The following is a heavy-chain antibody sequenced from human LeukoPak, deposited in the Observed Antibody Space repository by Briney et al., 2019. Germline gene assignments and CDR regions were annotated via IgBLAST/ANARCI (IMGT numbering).Heavy chain of an antibody. V-gene: IGHV3-21*01. CDR3: ATHLTIFGVVI. D-gene: IGHD3-3*01. CDR1: GFTFSSYS. Sequence: PGGSLRLSCAASGFTFSSYSMNWVRQAPGKGLEWVSSISSSSSYIYYADSVKGRFTISRDNAKNSLYLQMNSLRAEDTAVYYCATHLTIFGVVIWGQGTLITVSS. J-gene: IGHJ4*02. CDR2: ISSSSSYI.